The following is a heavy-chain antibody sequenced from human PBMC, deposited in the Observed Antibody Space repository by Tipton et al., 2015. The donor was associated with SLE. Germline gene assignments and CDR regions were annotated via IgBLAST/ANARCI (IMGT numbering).Heavy chain of an antibody. D-gene: IGHD2-2*01. J-gene: IGHJ4*02. CDR2: VYLSGFT. Sequence: TLSLTCSVSGDSIRGHYWSWIRQPAGQGPQWIGRVYLSGFTKYNPSLERRFTMSMDSAKNQFSLEMTSVTAAHTAIYYCARDWRYCSPTSCYFDYWGQGILVTVSS. CDR3: ARDWRYCSPTSCYFDY. V-gene: IGHV4-4*07. CDR1: GDSIRGHY.